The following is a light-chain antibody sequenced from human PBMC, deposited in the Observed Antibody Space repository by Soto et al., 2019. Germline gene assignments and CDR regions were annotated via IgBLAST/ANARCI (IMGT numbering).Light chain of an antibody. CDR3: AAWDGSLNGVV. CDR1: SSNIGSNT. V-gene: IGLV1-44*01. J-gene: IGLJ3*02. CDR2: NNN. Sequence: QLVLTQAPSASETPGQRVTISCSGSSSNIGSNTVNWYQQLPGTAPKLLIYNNNQRPSGVPDRFSGSKSGTSASLAISGLQSEDEADYYCAAWDGSLNGVVFGGGTQLTVL.